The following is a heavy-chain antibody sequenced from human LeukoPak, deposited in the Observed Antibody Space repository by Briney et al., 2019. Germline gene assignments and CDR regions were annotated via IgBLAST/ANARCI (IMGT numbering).Heavy chain of an antibody. Sequence: PGGSLRLSCVASGFIFDDYAMHWVRQAPGKGLEWVSRISWNSGSIGYADSVKGRFTVSRDNAKNSLYLEMNSLRGEDTALYYCARDSRIVGATGGSDSWGQGTLVTISS. CDR1: GFIFDDYA. CDR2: ISWNSGSI. V-gene: IGHV3-9*01. CDR3: ARDSRIVGATGGSDS. D-gene: IGHD1-26*01. J-gene: IGHJ5*01.